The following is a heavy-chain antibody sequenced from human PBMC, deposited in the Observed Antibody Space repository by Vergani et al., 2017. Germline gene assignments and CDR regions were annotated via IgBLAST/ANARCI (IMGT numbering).Heavy chain of an antibody. J-gene: IGHJ4*02. CDR3: AKGRAGTTWAPVGFYY. D-gene: IGHD1-7*01. V-gene: IGHV3-30*18. CDR1: GFTFSSFG. CDR2: ISYDGSNK. Sequence: QVQLVESGGGVVQPGRSLRLSCAASGFTFSSFGMHWVRQAPGKGLEWVAVISYDGSNKYYADSVKGRFTISRDNSKNTLYLQMNSLRAEDTAVYYCAKGRAGTTWAPVGFYYWGQGTLVTVSS.